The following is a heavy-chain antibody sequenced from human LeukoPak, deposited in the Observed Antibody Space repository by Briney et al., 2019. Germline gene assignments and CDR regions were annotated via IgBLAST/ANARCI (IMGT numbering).Heavy chain of an antibody. CDR3: ARGVPYDSWSGPHYSDY. V-gene: IGHV3-7*01. D-gene: IGHD3-3*01. J-gene: IGHJ4*02. CDR2: IKQDGSQE. CDR1: RFTLSTYW. Sequence: GGSLRLSCAASRFTLSTYWMSWVRRAPGKGLEWVAHIKQDGSQEYYVDSVKGRFTISRDSAKNSLYLQMNSLRAEDTAVYYCARGVPYDSWSGPHYSDYWGQGTLVTVSS.